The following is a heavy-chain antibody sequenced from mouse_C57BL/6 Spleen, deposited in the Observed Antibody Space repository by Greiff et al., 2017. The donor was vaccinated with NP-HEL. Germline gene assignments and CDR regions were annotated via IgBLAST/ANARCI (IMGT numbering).Heavy chain of an antibody. CDR1: GYTFTSYW. V-gene: IGHV1-52*01. CDR2: IDPSDSET. CDR3: AREGFYYGSSYGFAY. D-gene: IGHD1-1*01. Sequence: VQLQQPGAELVRPGSSVKLSCKASGYTFTSYWMHWVKQRPIQGLEWIGNIDPSDSETHYNQKFKDKATLTVDKSSSTAYMQLSSLTSEDSAVYYCAREGFYYGSSYGFAYWGQGTLVTVSA. J-gene: IGHJ3*01.